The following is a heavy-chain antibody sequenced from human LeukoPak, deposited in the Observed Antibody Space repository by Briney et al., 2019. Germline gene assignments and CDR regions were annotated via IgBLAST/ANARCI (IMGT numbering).Heavy chain of an antibody. Sequence: GGSLRLSCAASGFTFSSYSMNWVRQAPGKGLEWVSSISSSSSYIYYADSVKGRFTISRDNAKNSLYLQMNSLRAEDTAVYYCARGLFNDYGDYFDYWGQGTLVTVSS. V-gene: IGHV3-21*01. J-gene: IGHJ4*02. CDR2: ISSSSSYI. D-gene: IGHD4-17*01. CDR3: ARGLFNDYGDYFDY. CDR1: GFTFSSYS.